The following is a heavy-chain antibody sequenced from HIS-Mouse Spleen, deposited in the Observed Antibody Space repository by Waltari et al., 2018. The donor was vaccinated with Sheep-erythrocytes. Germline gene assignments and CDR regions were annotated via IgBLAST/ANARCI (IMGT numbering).Heavy chain of an antibody. J-gene: IGHJ6*02. CDR1: GWSFSGYY. CDR2: INHSGST. CDR3: ARGQRIAAAGGYYYYGMDV. V-gene: IGHV4-34*01. Sequence: QVQLQQWGAGLLKPSETLSLTCAVYGWSFSGYYWSWIRQPPGKGLEWIGEINHSGSTNYNPALKSRVTISVDTSKNQFSLKLSSVTAADTAVYYCARGQRIAAAGGYYYYGMDVWGQGTTVTVSS. D-gene: IGHD6-13*01.